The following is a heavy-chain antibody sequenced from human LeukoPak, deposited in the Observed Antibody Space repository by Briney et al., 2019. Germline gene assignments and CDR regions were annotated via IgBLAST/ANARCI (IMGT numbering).Heavy chain of an antibody. CDR2: INHSGST. CDR1: GGSISSYY. CDR3: ARETAGSYYAFDI. V-gene: IGHV4-34*01. Sequence: SETLSLTCTVSGGSISSYYWSWIRQPPGKGLEWIGEINHSGSTNYNPSLKSRVTISVDTSKNQFSLKLSSVTAADTAVYYCARETAGSYYAFDIWGQGTMVTVSS. D-gene: IGHD3-10*01. J-gene: IGHJ3*02.